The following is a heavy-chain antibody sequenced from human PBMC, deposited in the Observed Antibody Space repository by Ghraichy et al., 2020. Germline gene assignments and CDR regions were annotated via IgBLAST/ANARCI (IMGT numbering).Heavy chain of an antibody. CDR3: ARDEERVVVAAYHSSYWYFDL. V-gene: IGHV3-21*01. Sequence: WGSLRLSCAASGFTFSSYSMNWVRQAPGKGLEWVSSISSSSSYIYYADSVKGRFTISRDNAKNSLYLQMNSLRAEDTAVYYCARDEERVVVAAYHSSYWYFDLWGRGTLVTVSS. CDR1: GFTFSSYS. J-gene: IGHJ2*01. D-gene: IGHD2-15*01. CDR2: ISSSSSYI.